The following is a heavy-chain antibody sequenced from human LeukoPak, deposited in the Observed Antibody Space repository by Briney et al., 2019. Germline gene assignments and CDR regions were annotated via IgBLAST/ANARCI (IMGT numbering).Heavy chain of an antibody. V-gene: IGHV1-58*02. Sequence: SVKVSCKASGFTFTSSAMQWVRQARGQRLEWIGWIVVGSGNTNYAQKFQERATITRDMSTSTAYMELSSLRSEDTAVYYCAVRGGYYDSSGYYYDFDYWGQGTLVTVSS. CDR3: AVRGGYYDSSGYYYDFDY. CDR2: IVVGSGNT. CDR1: GFTFTSSA. J-gene: IGHJ4*02. D-gene: IGHD3-22*01.